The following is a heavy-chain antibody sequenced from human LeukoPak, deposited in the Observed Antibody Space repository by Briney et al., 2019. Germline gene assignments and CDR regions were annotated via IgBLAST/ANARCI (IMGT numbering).Heavy chain of an antibody. CDR2: MNPNSGNT. CDR1: GYTFTSYD. J-gene: IGHJ4*02. CDR3: ARGGPKRRDGYNPEFDY. V-gene: IGHV1-8*03. D-gene: IGHD5-24*01. Sequence: AAVNVSCKASGYTFTSYDINWVRQATGQGLEWMGWMNPNSGNTGYAQKFQGRVTTTRNTSISTAYMELGSLRSEDTAVYYCARGGPKRRDGYNPEFDYWGQGTLVTVSS.